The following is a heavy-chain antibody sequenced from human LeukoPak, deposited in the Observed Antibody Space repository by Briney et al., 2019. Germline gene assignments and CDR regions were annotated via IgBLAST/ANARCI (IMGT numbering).Heavy chain of an antibody. Sequence: ASVKVSCKASGYAFTGYYMHWVRQAPGQGLEWMGWINPNSGGTNYAQKFQGRVTMTRDTSISTAYMELSRLRSDDTAVYYCARARSDILTGHPFDYWGQGTLVTVSS. J-gene: IGHJ4*02. CDR1: GYAFTGYY. V-gene: IGHV1-2*02. CDR2: INPNSGGT. D-gene: IGHD3-9*01. CDR3: ARARSDILTGHPFDY.